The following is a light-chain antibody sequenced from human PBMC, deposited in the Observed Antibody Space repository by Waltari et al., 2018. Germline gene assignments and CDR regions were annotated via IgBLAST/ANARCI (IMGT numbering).Light chain of an antibody. Sequence: QSVVTQPASVSGSPGQSISISCTGTSNDIGANDYVSWYQQHPGRAPQLVIYDVSVRPSGVYSRFSGSKAGNKASLTISGLQAEDGALYYCSSYTLTNPVVFGGGTKLTVL. J-gene: IGLJ2*01. CDR2: DVS. CDR3: SSYTLTNPVV. V-gene: IGLV2-14*03. CDR1: SNDIGANDY.